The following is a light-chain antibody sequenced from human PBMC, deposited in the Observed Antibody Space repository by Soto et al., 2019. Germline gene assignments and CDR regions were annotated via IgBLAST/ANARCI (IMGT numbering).Light chain of an antibody. Sequence: EIVWTQSPGTLSLSPGERATLSCRASQSVSSGYLAWYQQNPGQAPMLLIYGASTRATGIPDRFSGSGSGTDFTLTISRLEPEDFAVYYCQQYGSSPPITFVQGTRQEI. CDR1: QSVSSGY. J-gene: IGKJ5*01. CDR2: GAS. V-gene: IGKV3-20*01. CDR3: QQYGSSPPIT.